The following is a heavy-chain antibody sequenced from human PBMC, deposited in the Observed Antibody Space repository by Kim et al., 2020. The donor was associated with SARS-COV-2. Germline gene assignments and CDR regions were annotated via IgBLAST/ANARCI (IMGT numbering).Heavy chain of an antibody. CDR3: AKERRTIPYCSGGSCYSAFRVGSSHYGMDV. D-gene: IGHD2-15*01. CDR1: GFTFSSYA. CDR2: ISGSGGST. J-gene: IGHJ6*02. V-gene: IGHV3-23*01. Sequence: GGSLRLSCAASGFTFSSYAMSWVRQAPGKGLEWVSAISGSGGSTYYADSVKGRFTISRDNSKNTLYLQMNSLRAEDTAVYYCAKERRTIPYCSGGSCYSAFRVGSSHYGMDVWGQGTTVTVSS.